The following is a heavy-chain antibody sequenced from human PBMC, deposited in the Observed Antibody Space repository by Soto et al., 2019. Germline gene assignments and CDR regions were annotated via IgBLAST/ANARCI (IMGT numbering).Heavy chain of an antibody. V-gene: IGHV3-15*01. CDR3: TTFPYDILTGYYDY. CDR2: IKSKTDGGTT. D-gene: IGHD3-9*01. CDR1: GFTVSNAW. J-gene: IGHJ4*02. Sequence: EVQLVESGGGLVKPGGSLRLSCAASGFTVSNAWMSWVRQAPGKGLEWVGRIKSKTDGGTTDYAAPVKGRFTISRDDSKNTLYLQMNSLKTADTAVYYCTTFPYDILTGYYDYWGQGTLVTVSS.